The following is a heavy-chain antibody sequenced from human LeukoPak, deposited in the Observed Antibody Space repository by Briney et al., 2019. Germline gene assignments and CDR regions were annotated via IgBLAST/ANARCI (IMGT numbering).Heavy chain of an antibody. D-gene: IGHD6-13*01. Sequence: SETLSLTCTVSGGSISSSSYYWGWIRQPPGKGLEWIGSIYYSGSTYYNPSLKCRVTISVDTSKNQFSLKLSSVTAADTAVYYCASGYSSSWYPFDYWGQGTLVTVSS. CDR3: ASGYSSSWYPFDY. J-gene: IGHJ4*02. CDR2: IYYSGST. CDR1: GGSISSSSYY. V-gene: IGHV4-39*07.